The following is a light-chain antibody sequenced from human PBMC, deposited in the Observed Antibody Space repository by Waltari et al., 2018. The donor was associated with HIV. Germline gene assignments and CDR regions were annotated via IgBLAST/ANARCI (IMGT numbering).Light chain of an antibody. Sequence: AIQLTQSPSSLSAFVGDRVTLPCRASQGLRNALAWYQQKPGRPPKLLIYDASNLEGGVPSRFSGSFSGTDFNLTISNLQPEDSATYYCQQFRSYPRTFGQGATLEIK. CDR2: DAS. CDR3: QQFRSYPRT. V-gene: IGKV1-13*02. J-gene: IGKJ2*01. CDR1: QGLRNA.